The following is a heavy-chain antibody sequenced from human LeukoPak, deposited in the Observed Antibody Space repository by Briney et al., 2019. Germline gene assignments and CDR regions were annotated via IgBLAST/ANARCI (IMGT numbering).Heavy chain of an antibody. J-gene: IGHJ4*02. Sequence: PAETLSLTCAVYGGSFRGYYWSSIRQPPGKGLEWIGEINHSGSANYNPSLKSRVTISLDTSMKKFSLKLNSVTAADTAVYYCASTERCSTTCPLDYWGQGTLVTVSS. CDR3: ASTERCSTTCPLDY. V-gene: IGHV4-34*01. D-gene: IGHD2-2*01. CDR1: GGSFRGYY. CDR2: INHSGSA.